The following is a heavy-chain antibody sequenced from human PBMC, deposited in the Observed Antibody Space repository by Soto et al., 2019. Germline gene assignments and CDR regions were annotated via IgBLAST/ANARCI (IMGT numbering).Heavy chain of an antibody. CDR3: ARIDGDYGHNWFDP. Sequence: QVQLKESGPGLLKPSETLSLTCTVSGASVSSASYYWAWLRQPPGRGLEWIGSVYFSGSTSYIPSLKSRVTTSVNTSKNQFSLNLASVTASDSAVYYCARIDGDYGHNWFDPWGLGTLVIVSP. D-gene: IGHD4-17*01. J-gene: IGHJ5*02. CDR2: VYFSGST. CDR1: GASVSSASYY. V-gene: IGHV4-61*01.